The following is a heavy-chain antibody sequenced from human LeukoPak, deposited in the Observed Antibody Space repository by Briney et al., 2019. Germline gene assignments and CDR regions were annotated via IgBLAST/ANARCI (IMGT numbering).Heavy chain of an antibody. CDR1: GFTFSSYS. V-gene: IGHV3-21*01. CDR3: ASERGYSYALDY. D-gene: IGHD5-18*01. Sequence: GSLRLSCAAPGFTFSSYSMNWVRQAPGKGLEWVSSISSSSSYIYYADSVKGRFTISRDNAKNSLYLQMNSLRAEDTAVYYCASERGYSYALDYWGQGTLVTVSS. J-gene: IGHJ4*02. CDR2: ISSSSSYI.